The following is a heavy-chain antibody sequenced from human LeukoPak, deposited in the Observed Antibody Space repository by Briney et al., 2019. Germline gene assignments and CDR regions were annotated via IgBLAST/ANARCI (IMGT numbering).Heavy chain of an antibody. V-gene: IGHV1-46*01. D-gene: IGHD5-12*01. CDR2: INPSGGST. Sequence: ASVQDTCKASGYTFTSYYMHWVRPAPGKGREWMGIINPSGGSTRYAQKLQGRVTMTRDTSTSTVYMELSSLRSEDKAVYYCARDSGYDLRVLDYYGMDVWGQGTTVTVSS. J-gene: IGHJ6*02. CDR1: GYTFTSYY. CDR3: ARDSGYDLRVLDYYGMDV.